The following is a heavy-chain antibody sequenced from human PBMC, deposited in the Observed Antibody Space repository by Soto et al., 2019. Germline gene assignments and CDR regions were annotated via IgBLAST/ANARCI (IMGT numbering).Heavy chain of an antibody. V-gene: IGHV3-49*04. CDR1: GFTFGDYA. CDR2: IRSKAYGGTT. CDR3: TRSPYYYDSSGYCDY. D-gene: IGHD3-22*01. J-gene: IGHJ4*02. Sequence: GGSLRLSCTASGFTFGDYAMSWVRQAPGKWLEWVGFIRSKAYGGTTEYAASVKGRFTISRDDSKSIAYLQMNSLKTEDTAVYYCTRSPYYYDSSGYCDYWGXGTLVNVSS.